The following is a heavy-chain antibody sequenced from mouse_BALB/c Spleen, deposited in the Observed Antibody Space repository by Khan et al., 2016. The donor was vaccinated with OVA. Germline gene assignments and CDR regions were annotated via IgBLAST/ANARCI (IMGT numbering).Heavy chain of an antibody. D-gene: IGHD1-1*02. CDR2: IWGGGTT. CDR3: SKLLWSHYYAFAY. Sequence: QVQLKESGPGLVAPSQSLSITCTVSGFSLTDYGVSWIRQPPGKGLEWLGLIWGGGTTYYNSVLNSRLSISKDESKSQAFLKMNSLQTDDTAMSYCSKLLWSHYYAFAYWGQGTSVTVSS. V-gene: IGHV2-6-5*01. J-gene: IGHJ4*01. CDR1: GFSLTDYG.